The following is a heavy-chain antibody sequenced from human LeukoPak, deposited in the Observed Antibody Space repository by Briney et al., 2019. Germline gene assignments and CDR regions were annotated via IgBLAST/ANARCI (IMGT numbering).Heavy chain of an antibody. CDR2: IYHSGST. CDR3: ARAIYDSSGYGDY. J-gene: IGHJ4*02. Sequence: PSETLSLTCTVSGGSISSYYWSWIRQPPGKGLEWIGSIYHSGSTYYNPSLKSRVTISVDTSKNQFSLKLSSVTAADTAVYYCARAIYDSSGYGDYWGQGTLVTVSS. D-gene: IGHD3-22*01. V-gene: IGHV4-59*08. CDR1: GGSISSYY.